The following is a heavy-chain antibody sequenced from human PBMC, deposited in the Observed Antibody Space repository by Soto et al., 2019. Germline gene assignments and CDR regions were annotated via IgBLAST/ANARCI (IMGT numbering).Heavy chain of an antibody. D-gene: IGHD3-10*01. CDR1: GYSFTSYW. J-gene: IGHJ3*02. Sequence: GESLKISCKGSGYSFTSYWIGWVRQMPGKGLEWMGIIYPGDSDTRYSPSFQGQVTISADKSISTAYLQWSSLKASDTAMYYCARQLVAWFGEFSDAFDIWGQGTMVTVSS. CDR2: IYPGDSDT. V-gene: IGHV5-51*01. CDR3: ARQLVAWFGEFSDAFDI.